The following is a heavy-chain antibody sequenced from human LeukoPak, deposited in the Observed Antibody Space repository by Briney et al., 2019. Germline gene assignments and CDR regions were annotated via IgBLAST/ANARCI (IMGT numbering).Heavy chain of an antibody. V-gene: IGHV1-8*01. D-gene: IGHD1-26*01. CDR2: MNPNSGNT. Sequence: ASVKVSCKASGYTFTSYDINWVRQATGQGLEWMGWMNPNSGNTGYAQKFQGRVTMTRNTSISTAYMELSSLRSEDTAVYYCGKVGGWTQGADHIDYWGRGTLVTVSS. CDR1: GYTFTSYD. J-gene: IGHJ4*02. CDR3: GKVGGWTQGADHIDY.